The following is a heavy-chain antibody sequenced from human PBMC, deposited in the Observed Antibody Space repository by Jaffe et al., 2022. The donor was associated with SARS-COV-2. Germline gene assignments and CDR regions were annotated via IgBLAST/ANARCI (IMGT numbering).Heavy chain of an antibody. J-gene: IGHJ6*02. Sequence: QVQLQQWGAGLLKPSETLSLTCAVYGGSFSGYYWSWIRQPPGKGLEWIGEINHSGSTNYNPSLKSRVTISVDTSKNQFSLKLSSVTAADTAVYYCARSTSGWPYYYYYYGMDVWGQGTTVTVSS. CDR2: INHSGST. CDR1: GGSFSGYY. V-gene: IGHV4-34*01. D-gene: IGHD6-19*01. CDR3: ARSTSGWPYYYYYYGMDV.